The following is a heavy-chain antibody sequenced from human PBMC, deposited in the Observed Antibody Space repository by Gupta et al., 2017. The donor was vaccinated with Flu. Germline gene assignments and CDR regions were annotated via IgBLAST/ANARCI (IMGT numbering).Heavy chain of an antibody. J-gene: IGHJ4*02. Sequence: RQPPGKGLEWIGYIHNSGNTNVNASLKRRVTISVDTSKNQFSLELRSVTAADTAVYYCTRSQYYDSSGYYYAFWGQGTLVTVSS. CDR3: TRSQYYDSSGYYYAF. D-gene: IGHD3-22*01. CDR2: IHNSGNT. V-gene: IGHV4-59*01.